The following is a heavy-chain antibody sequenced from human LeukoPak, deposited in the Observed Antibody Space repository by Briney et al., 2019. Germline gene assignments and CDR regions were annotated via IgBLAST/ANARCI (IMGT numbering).Heavy chain of an antibody. D-gene: IGHD3-22*01. CDR1: GFTFSSYA. CDR3: ARPSGYYDSSGYFEY. V-gene: IGHV3-48*03. CDR2: ISGSGSTI. J-gene: IGHJ4*02. Sequence: LPGGSLRLSCAASGFTFSSYAMSWVRQAPGRGLEWVSYISGSGSTIHYADSVKGRFTISRDNAKNSLYLQMDSLRAEDTAVYYCARPSGYYDSSGYFEYWGQRTLVTVSS.